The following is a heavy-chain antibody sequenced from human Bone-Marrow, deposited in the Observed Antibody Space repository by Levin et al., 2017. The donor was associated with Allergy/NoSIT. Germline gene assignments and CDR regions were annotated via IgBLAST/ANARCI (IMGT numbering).Heavy chain of an antibody. J-gene: IGHJ6*02. CDR1: GYIFTDYD. V-gene: IGHV1-8*01. CDR3: ARAMYSSGYVGFYDGLDI. Sequence: ASVKVSCKTSGYIFTDYDIHWVRQAAGQGLEWMGWMSPRTGNRGYAQRFQGRIGMTSDTSTKTFYMDLSSLTSDDTAVYYCARAMYSSGYVGFYDGLDIWGQGTAVIVSS. CDR2: MSPRTGNR. D-gene: IGHD6-13*01.